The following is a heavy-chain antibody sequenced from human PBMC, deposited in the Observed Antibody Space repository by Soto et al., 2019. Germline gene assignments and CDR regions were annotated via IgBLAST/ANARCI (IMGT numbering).Heavy chain of an antibody. CDR3: ATAGRVATTLGYRDV. Sequence: QVQLEESGPGLVKPSETLSLTCTVSGGSITSYYLSWLRQPPGKGLEGFGYIYYTGSAYYNPSLKSRATISIDTSRNQFSLVLSSVTAADTAVYYCATAGRVATTLGYRDVWGKGTTVTVSS. D-gene: IGHD1-7*01. V-gene: IGHV4-59*01. CDR1: GGSITSYY. J-gene: IGHJ6*03. CDR2: IYYTGSA.